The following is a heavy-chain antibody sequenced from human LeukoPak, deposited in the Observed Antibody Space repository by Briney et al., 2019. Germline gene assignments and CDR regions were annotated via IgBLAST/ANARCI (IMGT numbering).Heavy chain of an antibody. D-gene: IGHD1-26*01. CDR3: ARDSRYCRSSDCRGDAFDI. V-gene: IGHV3-48*04. CDR2: ISSTSTTI. CDR1: GFTFSDYS. J-gene: IGHJ3*02. Sequence: HPGGCLRLSLAPSGFTFSDYSMECGRQAPGKGVERVTYISSTSTTIYYAGSVKGRFTTSRDNAKNSLHLQMTSLRAEDTAVYYCARDSRYCRSSDCRGDAFDIWGQGTMVTVSS.